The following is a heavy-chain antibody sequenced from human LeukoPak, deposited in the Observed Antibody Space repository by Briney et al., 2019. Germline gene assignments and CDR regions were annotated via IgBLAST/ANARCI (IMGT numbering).Heavy chain of an antibody. CDR1: GGSISSGSYY. CDR2: IYTSGST. Sequence: PSQTLSLTCTVSGGSISSGSYYWSWLRQPAGKGLEWIGRIYTSGSTNYNPSLKSRVTISVDTSKNQFSLKLSSVTAADAAVYYCARDQDPGIAVASGFDIWGQGTMVTVSS. V-gene: IGHV4-61*02. CDR3: ARDQDPGIAVASGFDI. D-gene: IGHD6-19*01. J-gene: IGHJ3*02.